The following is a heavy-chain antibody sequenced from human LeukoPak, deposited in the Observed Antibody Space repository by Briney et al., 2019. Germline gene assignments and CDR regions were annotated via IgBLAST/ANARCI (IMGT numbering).Heavy chain of an antibody. CDR1: GFTFSSYS. J-gene: IGHJ6*02. CDR2: ISSSSSTI. Sequence: GGSLRLSCAASGFTFSSYSTNWVRQAPGKGLEWVSYISSSSSTIYYADSVKGRFTISRDNAKNSLYLQMNSLRAEDTAVYYCARQGPNYYYYGMDVWGQGTTVTVSS. V-gene: IGHV3-48*01. CDR3: ARQGPNYYYYGMDV.